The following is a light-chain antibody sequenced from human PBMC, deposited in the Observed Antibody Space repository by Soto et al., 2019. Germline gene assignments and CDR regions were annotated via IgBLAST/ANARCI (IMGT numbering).Light chain of an antibody. CDR1: QSVSSN. J-gene: IGKJ1*01. CDR3: QQYITWPRT. CDR2: GAS. Sequence: EIVMTQSPATLSVSPGERATLSCRASQSVSSNLGWYQQKPGQAPRLLIYGASTRATSIPARFSGRGSGTEFTLNISSLQCEDVAVYYCQQYITWPRTVGQGTKVEV. V-gene: IGKV3-15*01.